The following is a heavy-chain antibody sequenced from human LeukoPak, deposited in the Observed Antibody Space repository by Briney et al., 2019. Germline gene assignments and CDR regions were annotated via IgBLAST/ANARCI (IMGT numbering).Heavy chain of an antibody. CDR2: IWFDGSRQ. D-gene: IGHD2-15*01. Sequence: GGSLRLSCAASGFIFSSYAMHWVRQAPGTGLEWVAVIWFDGSRQYYLDSVKGRFTISRDNSKNTLYLQMNSLRAEDTAVYSCARGVAQIGNPNYFDPWGRGTLVTVSS. J-gene: IGHJ5*02. V-gene: IGHV3-33*01. CDR3: ARGVAQIGNPNYFDP. CDR1: GFIFSSYA.